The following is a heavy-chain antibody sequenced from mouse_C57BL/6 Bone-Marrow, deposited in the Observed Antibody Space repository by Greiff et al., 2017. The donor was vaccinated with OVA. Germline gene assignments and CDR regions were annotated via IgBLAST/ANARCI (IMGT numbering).Heavy chain of an antibody. D-gene: IGHD2-2*01. Sequence: QVQLQQSGPELARPWASVKISCQAFYTFSRRVHFAIRDTNYWMQWVKQRTGQGLEWIGAIYPGHGDTSYNTKFKGKATLTEDKSTSTAYMQLSSLTSEDSAVYYCALIYYCYDGNAMDNWGQGTSVTVSS. CDR1: YTFSRRVH. V-gene: IGHV1-87*01. CDR2: GQGLEWIG. J-gene: IGHJ4*01. CDR3: SEDSAVYYCALIYYCYDGNAMDN.